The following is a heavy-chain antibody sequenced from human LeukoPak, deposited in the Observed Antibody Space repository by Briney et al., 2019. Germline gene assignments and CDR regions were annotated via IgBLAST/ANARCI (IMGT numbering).Heavy chain of an antibody. CDR3: ASKLGYCGSTSCYNFDY. CDR2: INHSGST. V-gene: IGHV4-34*01. CDR1: GGSFSGYY. Sequence: SETLSLTCAVYGGSFSGYYWSWIRQPPGKGLEWIGEINHSGSTNYNPSLKSRVTISVDTSKNQFSLKLSSVTAADTAVYYCASKLGYCGSTSCYNFDYWGQGTLVTVSS. J-gene: IGHJ4*02. D-gene: IGHD2-2*02.